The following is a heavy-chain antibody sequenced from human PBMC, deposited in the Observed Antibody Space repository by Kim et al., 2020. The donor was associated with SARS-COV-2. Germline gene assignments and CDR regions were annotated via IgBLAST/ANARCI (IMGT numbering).Heavy chain of an antibody. CDR3: AKDLRYFDWSQRDYYYYG. V-gene: IGHV3-30*18. Sequence: GGSLRLSCAASGFTFSSYGMHWVRQAPGKGLEWVAVISYDGSNKYYADSVKGRFTISRDNSKNTLYLQMNSLRAEDTAVYYCAKDLRYFDWSQRDYYYYG. J-gene: IGHJ6*01. CDR2: ISYDGSNK. CDR1: GFTFSSYG. D-gene: IGHD3-9*01.